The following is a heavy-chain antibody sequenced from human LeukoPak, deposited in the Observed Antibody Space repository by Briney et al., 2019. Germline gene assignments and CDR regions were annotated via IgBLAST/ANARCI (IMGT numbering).Heavy chain of an antibody. J-gene: IGHJ4*02. V-gene: IGHV3-23*01. CDR2: ISGSGGST. CDR3: AKAFGGVPAAISFDY. CDR1: GFTFSSYA. Sequence: PGGSLRLSCAASGFTFSSYAMSWVRQAPGKGLEWVSAISGSGGSTYYADSVEGRFTISRDNSKNTLYLQMNSLRAEDTAVYYCAKAFGGVPAAISFDYWGQGTLVTVSS. D-gene: IGHD2-2*02.